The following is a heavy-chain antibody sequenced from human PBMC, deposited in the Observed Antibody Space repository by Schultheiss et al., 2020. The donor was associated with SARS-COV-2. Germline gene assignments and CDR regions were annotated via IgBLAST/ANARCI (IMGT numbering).Heavy chain of an antibody. CDR3: ARGGGSYDFDY. Sequence: GESLKISCAASGFTFSNYAMGWVRQSPGKGLEWVSTVSNDGVDTYQTDSVKGRFTISRDNPKNTLNLQMNSLRDEDTAVYYCARGGGSYDFDYWGQGTLVTVSS. D-gene: IGHD1-26*01. V-gene: IGHV3-23*01. CDR2: VSNDGVDT. J-gene: IGHJ4*02. CDR1: GFTFSNYA.